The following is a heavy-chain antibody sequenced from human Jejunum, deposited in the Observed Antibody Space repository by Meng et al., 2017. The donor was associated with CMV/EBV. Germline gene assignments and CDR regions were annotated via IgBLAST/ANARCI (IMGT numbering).Heavy chain of an antibody. CDR2: HNDTGST. CDR3: ARVSIFVSFDS. Sequence: VQLEEGGPGLVNPSHSLPLSCAFCGCSRGSGEYYWGWIPQPQGKGLEGNGYHNDTGSTYYNPYLQSRVDISLGTSRNPFSLTLSSVTAEDTDVYVCARVSIFVSFDSWGQGTLVTVSS. CDR1: GCSRGSGEYY. J-gene: IGHJ4*02. V-gene: IGHV4-30-4*08. D-gene: IGHD3-3*01.